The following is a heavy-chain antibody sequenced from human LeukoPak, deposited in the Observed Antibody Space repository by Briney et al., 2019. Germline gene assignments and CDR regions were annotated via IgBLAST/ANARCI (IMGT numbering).Heavy chain of an antibody. CDR2: INHSGST. J-gene: IGHJ4*02. V-gene: IGHV4-34*01. Sequence: SETLSLTCAVYGGSFSGYYWSWIRQPPGKGLEWIGEINHSGSTNYNPSLKSRVTISVDTSKNQFSLKLSYVTAADTAVYYCARRRLLLWFGGDWGQGTLVTVSS. D-gene: IGHD3-10*01. CDR3: ARRRLLLWFGGD. CDR1: GGSFSGYY.